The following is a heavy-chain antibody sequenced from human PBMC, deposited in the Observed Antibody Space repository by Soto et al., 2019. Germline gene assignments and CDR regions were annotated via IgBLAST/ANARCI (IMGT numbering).Heavy chain of an antibody. CDR1: GYTFTSYA. J-gene: IGHJ4*02. V-gene: IGHV1-3*01. Sequence: ASVKVSCKASGYTFTSYAMHWVRQAPGQRLEWMGWINAGNGNTKYSQKFQGRVTITRDTSASTAYMELSSLRSEDTAVYYCARGPDYYDSSGYYCSFDYWGQGTLVTVSS. D-gene: IGHD3-22*01. CDR3: ARGPDYYDSSGYYCSFDY. CDR2: INAGNGNT.